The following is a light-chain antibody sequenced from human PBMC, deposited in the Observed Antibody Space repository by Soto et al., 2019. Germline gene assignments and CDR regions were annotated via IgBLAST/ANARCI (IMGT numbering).Light chain of an antibody. CDR1: QTIGSS. CDR2: DAS. J-gene: IGKJ1*01. CDR3: QQYHSYPLT. Sequence: GDTVTITCRASQTIGSSAWYQQRPGKAPNLLIYDASTLKSGVPSRFSGSASGTQFTLTIRSLQPDDFATYYCQQYHSYPLTFGQGTKVEVK. V-gene: IGKV1-5*01.